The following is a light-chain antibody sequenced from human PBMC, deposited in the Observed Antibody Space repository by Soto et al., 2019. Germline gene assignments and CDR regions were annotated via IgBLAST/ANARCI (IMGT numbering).Light chain of an antibody. CDR1: TGAVTSGHY. CDR3: LLSHNDVRV. Sequence: QAVVTQEPSLTVSPGGTVTLTCDSSTGAVTSGHYPYWFQQKPGQAPRTLIYDTTNKHSWTPARFSGSLLGGKAALTLSGAQPEDEAEYYCLLSHNDVRVFGGGTKLTVL. V-gene: IGLV7-46*01. CDR2: DTT. J-gene: IGLJ3*02.